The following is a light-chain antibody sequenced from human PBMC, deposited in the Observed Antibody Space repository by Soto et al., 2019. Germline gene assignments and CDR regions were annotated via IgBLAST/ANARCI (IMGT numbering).Light chain of an antibody. V-gene: IGLV1-47*01. CDR3: AAWDDSQSVV. CDR1: SSNIGSNY. CDR2: RDD. Sequence: QSVLTQPPSASGTPGQRVTISCSGSSSNIGSNYVYWYQQLPGTAPKLLIYRDDQRPSGVPDRFSGSKSGTSASLAISGLRSEDEADYHCAAWDDSQSVVFGGGTKLTV. J-gene: IGLJ2*01.